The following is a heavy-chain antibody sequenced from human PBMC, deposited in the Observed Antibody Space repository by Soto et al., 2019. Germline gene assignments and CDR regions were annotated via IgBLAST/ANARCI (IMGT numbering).Heavy chain of an antibody. CDR3: TTTFTIFGVVIRKPFDY. J-gene: IGHJ4*02. V-gene: IGHV3-15*07. CDR1: GFTFSNAW. Sequence: GGSLRLSCAASGFTFSNAWMNWVRQAPGKGLEWVGRIKSKTDGGTTDYAAPVKGRFTISRDDSKNTLYLQMNSLKTEDTAVYYCTTTFTIFGVVIRKPFDYWGQGTLVTVSS. CDR2: IKSKTDGGTT. D-gene: IGHD3-3*01.